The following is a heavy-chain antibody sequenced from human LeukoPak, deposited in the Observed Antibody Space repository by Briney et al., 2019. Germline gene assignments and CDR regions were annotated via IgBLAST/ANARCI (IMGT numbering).Heavy chain of an antibody. CDR1: GYTFTSYA. J-gene: IGHJ4*02. V-gene: IGHV1-3*03. Sequence: ASVKVSCKASGYTFTSYAMHWVRQAPGQRLEWMGWINAGNGNTKYSQEFQGRVTMTRDMSTSTVYMDLSSLRSEDTAVYYCARGPQVYDIRDSTAAKIDYWGQGTLVTVSS. D-gene: IGHD3-16*01. CDR3: ARGPQVYDIRDSTAAKIDY. CDR2: INAGNGNT.